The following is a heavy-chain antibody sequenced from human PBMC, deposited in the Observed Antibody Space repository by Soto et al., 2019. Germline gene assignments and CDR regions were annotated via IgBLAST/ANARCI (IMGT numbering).Heavy chain of an antibody. V-gene: IGHV1-8*01. CDR1: GYTFTSYD. CDR3: ARGRTNYYGSGGYYGDDYYYYMDV. D-gene: IGHD3-10*01. Sequence: ASVKVSCKASGYTFTSYDINWVRQATGQGLEWMGWMNPNSGNTGYAQKFQGRVTMTRNTSISTAYMELSSLRSEDTAVYYCARGRTNYYGSGGYYGDDYYYYMDVWGKGTTVTVSS. CDR2: MNPNSGNT. J-gene: IGHJ6*03.